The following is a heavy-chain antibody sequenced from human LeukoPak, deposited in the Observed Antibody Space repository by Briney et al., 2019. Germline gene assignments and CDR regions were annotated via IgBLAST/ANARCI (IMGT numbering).Heavy chain of an antibody. CDR1: GFTFSSYG. Sequence: PGRSLRLSCAASGFTFSSYGMHWVRQAPGKGLEWVAVISYDGSNKYYADSVKGRFTISRDNSKNTLYLQMNSLRAEDTAVYYCARDSEEGWRDYDSSGYYYDYWGQGTLVTVSS. CDR2: ISYDGSNK. CDR3: ARDSEEGWRDYDSSGYYYDY. D-gene: IGHD3-22*01. V-gene: IGHV3-30*03. J-gene: IGHJ4*02.